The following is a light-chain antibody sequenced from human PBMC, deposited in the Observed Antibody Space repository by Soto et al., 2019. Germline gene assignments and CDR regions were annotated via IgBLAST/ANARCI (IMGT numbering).Light chain of an antibody. CDR2: GAS. V-gene: IGKV3D-20*02. CDR1: QSVSSSY. Sequence: EIVLTQSPGTLSLSPGERATRSCRASQSVSSSYLAWYQQKPGQAPRLLIYGASSRATGIPDRFSGSGSGTDFTLTIGRLEPEDFAVYYCQQRSNWLITFGGGTKVDIK. CDR3: QQRSNWLIT. J-gene: IGKJ4*01.